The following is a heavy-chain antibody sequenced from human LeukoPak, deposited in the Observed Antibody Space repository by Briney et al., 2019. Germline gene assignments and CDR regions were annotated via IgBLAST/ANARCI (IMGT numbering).Heavy chain of an antibody. CDR3: AREGGWYDNNWFDP. CDR1: GGSISSYY. J-gene: IGHJ5*02. Sequence: PSETLSLTCTVSGGSISSYYWSWIRQPPGKGLEWIGYIYYSGSTNYNPSLKSRVTISVDTSKNQFSLELSSVTAADTAVYYCAREGGWYDNNWFDPWGQGTLVTVSS. V-gene: IGHV4-59*01. CDR2: IYYSGST. D-gene: IGHD6-19*01.